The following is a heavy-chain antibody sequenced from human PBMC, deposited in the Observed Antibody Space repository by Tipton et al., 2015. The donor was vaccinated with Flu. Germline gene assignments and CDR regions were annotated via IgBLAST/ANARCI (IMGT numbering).Heavy chain of an antibody. Sequence: LSLPFPFSLDSMNNYYWNWIRQSAGKGVDFIFRLYASGSTNYNPSLKIRVIISVDMSKNHFSLKLSSVTAADSAVYYCARAQHYDSNAYYYYYMDVGGKGTTVTVSS. CDR1: LDSMNNYY. V-gene: IGHV4-4*07. D-gene: IGHD3-22*01. CDR3: ARAQHYDSNAYYYYYMDV. J-gene: IGHJ6*03. CDR2: LYASGST.